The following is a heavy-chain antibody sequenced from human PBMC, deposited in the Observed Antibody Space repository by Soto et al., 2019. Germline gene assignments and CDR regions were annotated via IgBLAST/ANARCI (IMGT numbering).Heavy chain of an antibody. J-gene: IGHJ3*02. CDR3: AGTTFSRAARPGAFDI. D-gene: IGHD6-6*01. CDR1: GGTFSSYA. Sequence: SVKVSCKASGGTFSSYAISWVRQSPGQGLEWMGGIIPIFGTANYAQKFQGRVTITADESTSTAYMELSSLRSEDTAVYYCAGTTFSRAARPGAFDIWGQGTMVTVSS. V-gene: IGHV1-69*13. CDR2: IIPIFGTA.